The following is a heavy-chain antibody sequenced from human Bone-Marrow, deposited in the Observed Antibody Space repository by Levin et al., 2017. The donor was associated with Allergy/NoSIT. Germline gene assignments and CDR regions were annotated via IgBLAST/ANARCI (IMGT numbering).Heavy chain of an antibody. CDR3: AKVGLLYTMDV. CDR2: ISSRGGTV. V-gene: IGHV3-11*01. J-gene: IGHJ6*02. CDR1: GFTFRDYD. D-gene: IGHD2-2*02. Sequence: GESLKISCAASGFTFRDYDMNWVRQAPGKGLEWVAHISSRGGTVYFADSVQGRFTISRDNANNSLFLQLNNLRADDTAIYYCAKVGLLYTMDVCGQGTTVSVSS.